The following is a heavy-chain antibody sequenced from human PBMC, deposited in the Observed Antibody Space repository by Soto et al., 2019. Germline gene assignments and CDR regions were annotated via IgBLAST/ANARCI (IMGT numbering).Heavy chain of an antibody. V-gene: IGHV4-39*01. Sequence: SETLSLTCIFSGGSLTSSSFYWGWIRQPPGKGLSWIGNIYYSGTTDYNPSLKSRVSVSTDTSRNQLSLKLSSVTAADTAVYYCPRFYGNAFDIWGQATLV. CDR2: IYYSGTT. CDR1: GGSLTSSSFY. J-gene: IGHJ3*02. D-gene: IGHD2-2*01. CDR3: PRFYGNAFDI.